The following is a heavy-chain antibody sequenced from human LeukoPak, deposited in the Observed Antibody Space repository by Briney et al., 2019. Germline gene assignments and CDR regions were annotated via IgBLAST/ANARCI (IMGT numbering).Heavy chain of an antibody. V-gene: IGHV1-8*03. J-gene: IGHJ6*03. CDR2: MNPNSGNT. D-gene: IGHD6-19*01. CDR1: GYTFTSYD. Sequence: ASVRVSCKASGYTFTSYDITWVRQVSGQGLEWMGWMNPNSGNTDYAQKFQGRVTITRNTSISTAYMELSSLRSEDTAVYYCARRAVGNSYYYYMDVWGKGTTVTVSS. CDR3: ARRAVGNSYYYYMDV.